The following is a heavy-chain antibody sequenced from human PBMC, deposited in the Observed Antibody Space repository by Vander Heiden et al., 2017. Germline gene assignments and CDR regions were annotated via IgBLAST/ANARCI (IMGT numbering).Heavy chain of an antibody. V-gene: IGHV3-23*01. Sequence: EVQLLESGGGLVQPGGSLRLSCAASGFTFSSYAMSWVRQAPGKGLEGVSAIGGSGGSTYYADSVKGRFTISRDNSKNTLYLQMNSLRAEDTAVYYCTKGIYCSTTRCYYYYGMDVWGQGTTVTVSS. CDR3: TKGIYCSTTRCYYYYGMDV. CDR1: GFTFSSYA. D-gene: IGHD2-2*01. CDR2: IGGSGGST. J-gene: IGHJ6*02.